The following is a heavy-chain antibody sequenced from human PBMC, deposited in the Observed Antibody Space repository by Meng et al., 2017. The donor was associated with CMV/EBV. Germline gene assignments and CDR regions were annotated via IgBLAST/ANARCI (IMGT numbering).Heavy chain of an antibody. CDR3: ARDLMNCSSTSCANWFDP. CDR1: GGSISSYY. J-gene: IGHJ5*02. Sequence: VYLHESCPGLVNRSETLSLTFTFSGGSISSYYWSWMRQPAGKGLECIGRIYTSGSTNYNPSLKSRVTMSVDTSKNQFSRKLSSVTAADTAVYYCARDLMNCSSTSCANWFDPWGQGTLVTVSS. V-gene: IGHV4-4*07. CDR2: IYTSGST. D-gene: IGHD2-2*01.